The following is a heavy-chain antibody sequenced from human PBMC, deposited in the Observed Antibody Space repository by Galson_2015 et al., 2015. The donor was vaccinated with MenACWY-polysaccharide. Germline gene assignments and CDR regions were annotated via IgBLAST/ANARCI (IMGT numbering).Heavy chain of an antibody. D-gene: IGHD6-19*01. Sequence: SLRLSCAGSGVTVSSNYMTWVRQAPGKGLEWVTVVYIGDMSYSADYVKGRFTVSSDDSQNTVYLQMNNLRPEDTAVYYCATSVSVTGPQVARYYYYYMDVCGKGTTVSVSS. CDR2: VYIGDMS. CDR1: GVTVSSNY. CDR3: ATSVSVTGPQVARYYYYYMDV. J-gene: IGHJ6*03. V-gene: IGHV3-66*02.